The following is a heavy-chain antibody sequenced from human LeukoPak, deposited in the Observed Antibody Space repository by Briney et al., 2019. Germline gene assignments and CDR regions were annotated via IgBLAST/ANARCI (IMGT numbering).Heavy chain of an antibody. J-gene: IGHJ3*02. V-gene: IGHV3-23*01. CDR1: GFTFSSYA. CDR2: ISGSGGST. CDR3: ARQQLVTNAFDI. Sequence: PGGSLRLSCAASGFTFSSYAMSCGRQAPGKGGEWVSAISGSGGSTYHADSVKGRFTISRDNSKNTLYLQMNSLRAEDTAVYYCARQQLVTNAFDIWGQGTMVTVSS. D-gene: IGHD6-13*01.